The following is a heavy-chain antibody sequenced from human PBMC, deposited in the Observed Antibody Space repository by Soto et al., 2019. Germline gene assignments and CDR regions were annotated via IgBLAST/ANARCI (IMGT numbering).Heavy chain of an antibody. CDR2: IKEDGSEK. CDR3: VRDRGYNAFDY. D-gene: IGHD5-18*01. V-gene: IGHV3-7*01. J-gene: IGHJ4*02. Sequence: PGGSLRLSCAASGFTFSTSWMNWVRQAPGKGLEWVAGIKEDGSEKYYVDSVKGRFTISKDNAENSLELHMNRLRVEDTAVYYCVRDRGYNAFDYWGLVPLVTASS. CDR1: GFTFSTSW.